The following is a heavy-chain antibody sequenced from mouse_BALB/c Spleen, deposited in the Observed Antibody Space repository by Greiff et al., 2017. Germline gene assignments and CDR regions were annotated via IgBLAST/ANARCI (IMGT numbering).Heavy chain of an antibody. V-gene: IGHV1-54*01. J-gene: IGHJ4*01. CDR1: GYAFTNYL. CDR2: INPGSGGT. D-gene: IGHD4-1*01. CDR3: ARSSGIAMDY. Sequence: VKLQESGAELVRPGTSVKVSCKASGYAFTNYLIEWVKQRPGQGLEWIGVINPGSGGTNYNEKFKGKATLTADKSSSTAYMQLSSLTSDDSAVYFCARSSGIAMDYWGQGTSVTVSS.